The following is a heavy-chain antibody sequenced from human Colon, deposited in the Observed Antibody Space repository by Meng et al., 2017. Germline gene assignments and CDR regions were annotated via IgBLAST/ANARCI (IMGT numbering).Heavy chain of an antibody. Sequence: SETLSLTCAVYGGSLSGYYWSWIRQPPGKGLQWIGEINHSGSTNYNPSLKSRVTISVDTPKNQFSLKLTSVAAADTGIYYCARGAAGSSSVYYYYGLDVWGQGTTVTVSS. V-gene: IGHV4-34*01. D-gene: IGHD6-13*01. CDR1: GGSLSGYY. CDR3: ARGAAGSSSVYYYYGLDV. CDR2: INHSGST. J-gene: IGHJ6*02.